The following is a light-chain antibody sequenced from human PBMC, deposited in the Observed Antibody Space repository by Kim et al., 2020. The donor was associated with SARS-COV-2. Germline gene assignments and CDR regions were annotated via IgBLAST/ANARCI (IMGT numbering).Light chain of an antibody. CDR1: VLRKSS. J-gene: IGLJ1*01. Sequence: ALEQTVTPTCQGHVLRKSSAAWYHHKPGQAPLLVAYVQHYRPSGIPDRFSGSTSGTPSSLTINGAQAQDQAHYYCHCRDINNHHHVFGAGPKVTVL. CDR3: HCRDINNHHHV. CDR2: VQH. V-gene: IGLV3-19*01.